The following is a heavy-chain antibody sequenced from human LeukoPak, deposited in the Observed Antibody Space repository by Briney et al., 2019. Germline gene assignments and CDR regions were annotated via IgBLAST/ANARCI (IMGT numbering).Heavy chain of an antibody. D-gene: IGHD1-26*01. CDR2: INPNSGGT. J-gene: IGHJ4*02. V-gene: IGHV1-2*02. CDR1: GYTFTGYY. CDR3: ASIGMGATHPY. Sequence: ASVKVSCKASGYTFTGYYMHWVRQAPGQGLEWMGWINPNSGGTNYAQKVQGRVTMTRDTSISTAYMELSRLRSDDTAVYYCASIGMGATHPYWGQGTLVTVSS.